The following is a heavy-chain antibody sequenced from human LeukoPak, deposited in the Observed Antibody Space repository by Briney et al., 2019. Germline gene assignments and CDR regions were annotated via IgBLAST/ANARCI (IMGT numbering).Heavy chain of an antibody. CDR1: GYTFTSYG. J-gene: IGHJ6*03. V-gene: IGHV1-18*01. Sequence: GASVKVSCKASGYTFTSYGISWVRQAPGQGLEWMGWISAYNGNTNYAQKLQGRVTMTTDTSTSTAYMELRSLRSDDTAVYYCARSGYSGYYYYYYMDVWGKGTTVTISS. D-gene: IGHD5-12*01. CDR2: ISAYNGNT. CDR3: ARSGYSGYYYYYYMDV.